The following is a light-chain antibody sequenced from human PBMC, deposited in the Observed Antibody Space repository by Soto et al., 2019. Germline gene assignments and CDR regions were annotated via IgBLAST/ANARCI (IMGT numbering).Light chain of an antibody. CDR2: KAS. V-gene: IGKV1-5*03. Sequence: DLQMTQSPSTLSASVGDRVTITCRASQSISSWLAWYQQKPGKAPKLLIYKASSLESGVPSRFSGRGYGTEFTLTISSLQPDDFATYYCQQYNSYPYTFGQGTKLEIK. J-gene: IGKJ2*01. CDR3: QQYNSYPYT. CDR1: QSISSW.